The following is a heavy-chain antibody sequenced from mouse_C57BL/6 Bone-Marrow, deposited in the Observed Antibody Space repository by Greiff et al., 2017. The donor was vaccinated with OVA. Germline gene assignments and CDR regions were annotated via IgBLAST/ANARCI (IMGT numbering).Heavy chain of an antibody. CDR2: ISSGGSYT. J-gene: IGHJ2*01. D-gene: IGHD1-1*01. CDR1: GFTFSSYG. CDR3: ARHGVVATDY. Sequence: EVKLMESGGDLVKPGGSLKLSCAASGFTFSSYGMSWVRQTPDKRLEWVATISSGGSYTYYPDSVKGRFTISRDNAKNTLYLQMSSLKSEDTAMYYCARHGVVATDYWGQGTTLTASS. V-gene: IGHV5-6*01.